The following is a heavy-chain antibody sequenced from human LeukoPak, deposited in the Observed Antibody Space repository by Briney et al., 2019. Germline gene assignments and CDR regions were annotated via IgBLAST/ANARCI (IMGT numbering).Heavy chain of an antibody. CDR2: ISWNSGSI. CDR3: AKVAPLGSSGWYDY. V-gene: IGHV3-9*01. J-gene: IGHJ4*02. Sequence: GGSLRLSCAASGFTFDDYAMHWVRQAPGKGLEWVSGISWNSGSIGYADSVKGRFTISRDNAKNSLYLQMNSLRAEDTALYYCAKVAPLGSSGWYDYWGQGTLVTVSS. D-gene: IGHD6-19*01. CDR1: GFTFDDYA.